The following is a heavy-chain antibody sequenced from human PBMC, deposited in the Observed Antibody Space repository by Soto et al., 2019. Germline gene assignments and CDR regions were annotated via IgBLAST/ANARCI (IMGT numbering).Heavy chain of an antibody. V-gene: IGHV3-72*01. CDR1: GFTFSDHY. Sequence: EVQLVESGGGLVQPGGSLRLSCAASGFTFSDHYMDWVRQAPGQGLEWVGRTRNKANSYTTEYAATVKGRFTISRDDSKHSLYLQMNSLKTEDTAVYYCALSYYGSGWFDPWGQGTLVTVSS. CDR3: ALSYYGSGWFDP. J-gene: IGHJ5*02. CDR2: TRNKANSYTT. D-gene: IGHD3-10*01.